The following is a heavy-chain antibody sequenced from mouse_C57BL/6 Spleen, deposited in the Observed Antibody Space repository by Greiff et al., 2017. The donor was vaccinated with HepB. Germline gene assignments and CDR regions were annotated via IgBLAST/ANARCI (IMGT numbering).Heavy chain of an antibody. CDR3: AIRNGNYDY. V-gene: IGHV1-69*01. Sequence: QVQLQQPGAELVMPGASVKLSCKASGYTFTSYWMHWVKQRPGQGLEWIGEIDPSDSYTNYNQKFKGKSTLTVDKSSSTAYMQLSSLTSEDSAVYYCAIRNGNYDYWGQGTTLTVSS. D-gene: IGHD2-1*01. CDR1: GYTFTSYW. CDR2: IDPSDSYT. J-gene: IGHJ2*01.